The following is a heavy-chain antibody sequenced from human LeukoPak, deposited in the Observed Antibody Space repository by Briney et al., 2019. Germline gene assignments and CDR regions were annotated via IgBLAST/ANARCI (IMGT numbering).Heavy chain of an antibody. CDR2: INPKSGVT. J-gene: IGHJ5*01. V-gene: IGHV1-2*02. CDR1: GYSFTDYY. D-gene: IGHD2-15*01. CDR3: ARQADNNWFDS. Sequence: ASVKVSCKASGYSFTDYYLHWVRQAPGQGLEWMGWINPKSGVTKHVQKFQGRVTMTRDSSISTAYMELSRLRSDDSAVFYCARQADNNWFDSWGQGTLVTASS.